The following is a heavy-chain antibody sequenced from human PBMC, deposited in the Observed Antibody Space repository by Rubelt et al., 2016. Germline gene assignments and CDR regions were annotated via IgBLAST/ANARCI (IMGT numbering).Heavy chain of an antibody. CDR3: AKGLAQLDY. CDR2: TYFRSKWYS. CDR1: GESVSSNTAA. V-gene: IGHV6-1*01. D-gene: IGHD6-19*01. Sequence: QVQLQQSGPGLVKPSQTLSLTCAISGESVSSNTAAWNWIRQSPSRGLEWLGRTYFRSKWYSDYAESVKSRITINADTTKKQFSLQLNSVTPDDAAVYYCAKGLAQLDYWGQGTLVTVSS. J-gene: IGHJ4*02.